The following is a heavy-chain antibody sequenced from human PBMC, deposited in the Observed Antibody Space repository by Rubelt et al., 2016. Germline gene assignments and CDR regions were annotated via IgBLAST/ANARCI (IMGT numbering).Heavy chain of an antibody. J-gene: IGHJ6*02. Sequence: QAPGKGLEWMGGFDPEDGETIYAQKFQGRVTITADKSTSTAYMELSSLRSEDTAVYYCARNVLLWFGELLPKNYYYYYGMDVWGQGTTVTVSS. CDR2: FDPEDGET. CDR3: ARNVLLWFGELLPKNYYYYYGMDV. D-gene: IGHD3-10*01. V-gene: IGHV1-24*01.